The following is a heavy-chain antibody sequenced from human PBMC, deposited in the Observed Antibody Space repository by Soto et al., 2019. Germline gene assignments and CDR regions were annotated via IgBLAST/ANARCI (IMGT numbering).Heavy chain of an antibody. CDR1: GYTFTSYG. J-gene: IGHJ6*02. V-gene: IGHV1-18*01. Sequence: ASVKVSCKASGYTFTSYGISWVRQAPGQGLEWMGWISAYNGNANYAQKLQGRVTMTTDTSTSTAYMELGSLRSEDTAVYYCAREGATEYSSSSYGMDVWGQGTTVTVSS. D-gene: IGHD6-6*01. CDR3: AREGATEYSSSSYGMDV. CDR2: ISAYNGNA.